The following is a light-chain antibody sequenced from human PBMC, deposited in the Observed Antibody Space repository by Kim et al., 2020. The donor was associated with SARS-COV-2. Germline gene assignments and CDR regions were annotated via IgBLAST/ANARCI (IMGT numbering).Light chain of an antibody. V-gene: IGLV3-21*03. CDR2: DVS. CDR1: NIGDKA. Sequence: SYELTQPPSVSVAPGKTARITCGGINIGDKADHWYQQKPGQAPVLVVYDVSARPSGIPERFSGSNSGNTAALTITRVEAEDEADYDCQVWDSNSEHMVFGGGTQLTVL. CDR3: QVWDSNSEHMV. J-gene: IGLJ2*01.